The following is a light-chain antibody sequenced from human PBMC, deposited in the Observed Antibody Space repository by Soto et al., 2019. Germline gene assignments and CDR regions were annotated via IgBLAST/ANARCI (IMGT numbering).Light chain of an antibody. CDR2: EGT. CDR1: SSDVGTYNL. CDR3: CSYAGSTTPYV. V-gene: IGLV2-23*01. Sequence: QSALTQPASVSGSPGQSITISCTGASSDVGTYNLVSWYQQFPVKAPKLMIYEGTKRPSGVSNRFSGSKSGNTASLTISGLQAEDEADYYCCSYAGSTTPYVFGTGTKLTVL. J-gene: IGLJ1*01.